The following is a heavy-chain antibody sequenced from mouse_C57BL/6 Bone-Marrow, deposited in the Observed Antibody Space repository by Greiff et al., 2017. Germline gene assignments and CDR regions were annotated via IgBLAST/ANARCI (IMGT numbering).Heavy chain of an antibody. CDR2: IDPSDSYT. Sequence: QVQLQQPGAALVMPGASVKLSCKASGYTFTSYWMHWVKQRPGQGLEWIGEIDPSDSYTNSNQKFKGKSTLTVDKSSSTAYMQLSSLTSEDSAVDYCAIGLLQYFDVWGTGTTVTVSA. J-gene: IGHJ1*03. CDR3: AIGLLQYFDV. V-gene: IGHV1-69*01. CDR1: GYTFTSYW. D-gene: IGHD2-3*01.